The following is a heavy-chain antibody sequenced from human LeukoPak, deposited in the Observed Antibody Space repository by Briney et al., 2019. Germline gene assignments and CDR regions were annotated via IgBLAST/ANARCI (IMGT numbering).Heavy chain of an antibody. CDR2: IKTDGST. D-gene: IGHD3-22*01. CDR3: ARAPSETGGYYPEYFRH. Sequence: GGSLRLSCAASGFTFSNYWMHWVRQAPGKGLLRVSRIKTDGSTNYADSVKGRFTISRDNAKNTVSLQMNSLRAEDTAVYYCARAPSETGGYYPEYFRHWGQGTLVTVSS. J-gene: IGHJ1*01. V-gene: IGHV3-74*01. CDR1: GFTFSNYW.